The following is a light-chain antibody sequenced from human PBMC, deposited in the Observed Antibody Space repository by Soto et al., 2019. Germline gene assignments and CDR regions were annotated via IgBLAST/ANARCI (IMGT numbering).Light chain of an antibody. CDR3: QHYGRSPM. J-gene: IGKJ1*01. Sequence: EIVLTQSPGTLSLSPGERATLSCRASQSVTSTYLAWYQQRPGQTPRLLFYATSSRASGVPERFTGSGSGTDFNLTISRLEPEDFAVYYCQHYGRSPMFGQGTKVEI. V-gene: IGKV3-20*01. CDR1: QSVTSTY. CDR2: ATS.